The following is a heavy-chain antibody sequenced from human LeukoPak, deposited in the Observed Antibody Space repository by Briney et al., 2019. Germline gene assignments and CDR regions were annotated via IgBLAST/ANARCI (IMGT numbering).Heavy chain of an antibody. CDR2: MYYRGST. V-gene: IGHV4-39*07. CDR3: ARVGAGYSSGWYEAQQKRGVRFDY. D-gene: IGHD6-19*01. Sequence: KASETLSLTCTVSGGSISSSSHYWGWIRQPPGKGLEWIGSMYYRGSTYHNPSLKSRVTISVDTSKNQFSLKLSSVTAADTAVYYCARVGAGYSSGWYEAQQKRGVRFDYWGQGTLVTVSS. CDR1: GGSISSSSHY. J-gene: IGHJ4*02.